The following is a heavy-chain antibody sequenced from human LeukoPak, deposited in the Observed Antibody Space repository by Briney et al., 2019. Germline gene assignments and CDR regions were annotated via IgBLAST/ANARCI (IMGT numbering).Heavy chain of an antibody. CDR3: ARDHGYGDYGLDY. Sequence: PSETLSLTCTVSGGPISSYYWSWIRQPAGKRLEWIGRIYTSGSTNYNPSLKGRVTMSVDTSKNQFSLKLSSVTAADTAVYYCARDHGYGDYGLDYWGQGTLVTVSS. CDR2: IYTSGST. CDR1: GGPISSYY. J-gene: IGHJ4*02. V-gene: IGHV4-4*07. D-gene: IGHD4-17*01.